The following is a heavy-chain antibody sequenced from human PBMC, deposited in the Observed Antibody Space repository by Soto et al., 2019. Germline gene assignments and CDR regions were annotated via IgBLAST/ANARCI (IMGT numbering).Heavy chain of an antibody. CDR1: GYTFTSYD. CDR2: MNPNTGST. CDR3: ARASHTSSVCYFYYGMDV. J-gene: IGHJ6*02. D-gene: IGHD6-6*01. Sequence: QVQLVQSGAVVRKPGASVKVSCTASGYTFTSYDLNWVRQTTGQGLEWMGWMNPNTGSTGFAQKFQGRLTMTRDTSKSTAYMELSSLTSEDTALYYCARASHTSSVCYFYYGMDVWGQGTAVAVSS. V-gene: IGHV1-8*02.